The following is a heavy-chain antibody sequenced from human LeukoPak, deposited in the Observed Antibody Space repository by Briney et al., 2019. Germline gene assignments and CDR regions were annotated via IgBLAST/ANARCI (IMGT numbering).Heavy chain of an antibody. V-gene: IGHV4-4*07. J-gene: IGHJ6*02. CDR1: GDSISNYY. CDR2: IYSSGST. CDR3: ARAIVVVPAANPLDV. Sequence: SETLSLTCTVSGDSISNYYWSWIRQPAGKGLDWIGRIYSSGSTNYNPSLKSRVTMSVDTSKNQISLKLSSVTAADTAVYYCARAIVVVPAANPLDVWGQGTTVTVSS. D-gene: IGHD2-2*01.